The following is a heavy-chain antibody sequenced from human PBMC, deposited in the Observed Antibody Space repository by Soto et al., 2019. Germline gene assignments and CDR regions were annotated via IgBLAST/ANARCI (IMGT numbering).Heavy chain of an antibody. Sequence: QITLKESGPTLVKPTQTLTLTCTFSGFSLSTSGVGVGWIRQPPGKALEWLALIYWDDDKRYSPSLKSRLTPTKDTSKTQVDLTMSTMDPVETATYYCAHSSLNYYCSGSYYNGYGMAVWGQGTTVTVSS. V-gene: IGHV2-5*02. D-gene: IGHD3-10*01. CDR3: AHSSLNYYCSGSYYNGYGMAV. CDR1: GFSLSTSGVG. CDR2: IYWDDDK. J-gene: IGHJ6*02.